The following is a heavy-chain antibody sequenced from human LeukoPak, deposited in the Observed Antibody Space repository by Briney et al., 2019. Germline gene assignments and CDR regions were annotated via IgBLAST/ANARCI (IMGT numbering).Heavy chain of an antibody. CDR2: ISGGGGII. CDR3: AREGEGGFDY. CDR1: GYSFSSHS. V-gene: IGHV3-48*01. Sequence: SGGSLRLSCTGSGYSFSSHSMTWVRQAPGKGLEWISYISGGGGIIHFADSVKGRFTISRANDNNSLYLQMNRLTGEDTAVYYCAREGEGGFDYWGQGTLVTVSS. J-gene: IGHJ4*02. D-gene: IGHD3-16*01.